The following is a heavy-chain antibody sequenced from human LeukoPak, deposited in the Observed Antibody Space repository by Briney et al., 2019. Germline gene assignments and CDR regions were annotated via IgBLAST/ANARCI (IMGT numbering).Heavy chain of an antibody. CDR3: ADSSGWYGGGFDI. CDR2: FIPIFGTA. V-gene: IGHV1-69*13. J-gene: IGHJ3*02. CDR1: GYNFNSYG. D-gene: IGHD6-19*01. Sequence: SVKVSCKASGYNFNSYGISWVRQAPGQGLEWMGGFIPIFGTANYAQKFQGRVTITADESTSTAYTEVSSLRSEDTAVYYCADSSGWYGGGFDIWGQGTMVTVSS.